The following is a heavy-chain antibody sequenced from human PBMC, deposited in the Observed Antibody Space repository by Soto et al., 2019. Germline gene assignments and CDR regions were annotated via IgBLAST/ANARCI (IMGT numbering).Heavy chain of an antibody. Sequence: KTSETLSLTCTVSGGSISSSSYYWGWIRQPPGKGLEWIGSIYYSGSTYYNPSLKSRVTISVDTSKNQFSLKLSSVTAADTAVYYCARSRYYFDYWGQGTLVTVSS. CDR3: ARSRYYFDY. CDR1: GGSISSSSYY. V-gene: IGHV4-39*01. CDR2: IYYSGST. J-gene: IGHJ4*02.